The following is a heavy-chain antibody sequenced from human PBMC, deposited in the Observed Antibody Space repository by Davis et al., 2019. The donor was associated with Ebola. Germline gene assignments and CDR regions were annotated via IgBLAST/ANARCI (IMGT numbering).Heavy chain of an antibody. CDR2: INAGNGNT. CDR1: GYTFTSYA. CDR3: ARDRGWIQLSGLFDY. D-gene: IGHD5-18*01. J-gene: IGHJ4*02. V-gene: IGHV1-3*01. Sequence: AASVKVSCKASGYTFTSYAMHWVRQAPGQRLEWMGWINAGNGNTKYSQKFQGRVTITRDTSASTAYMELSSLRSEDTAVYYCARDRGWIQLSGLFDYWGQGTLVTVSS.